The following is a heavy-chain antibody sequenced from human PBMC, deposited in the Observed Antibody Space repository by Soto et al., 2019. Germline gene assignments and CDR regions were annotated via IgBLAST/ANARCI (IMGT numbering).Heavy chain of an antibody. Sequence: SETLSLTCTVSGGSISSSSYYWGWIRQPPGKGLEWIGSIYYSGSTYYNPSLKSRVTISVDTSKNQFSLKLSSVTAADTAVYYCARHLSSGWYGARRNWFDPWGQGTLVTVSS. D-gene: IGHD6-19*01. CDR2: IYYSGST. J-gene: IGHJ5*02. V-gene: IGHV4-39*01. CDR3: ARHLSSGWYGARRNWFDP. CDR1: GGSISSSSYY.